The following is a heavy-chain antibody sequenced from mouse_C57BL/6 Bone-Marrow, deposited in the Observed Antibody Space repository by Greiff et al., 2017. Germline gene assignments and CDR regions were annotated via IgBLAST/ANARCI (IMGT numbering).Heavy chain of an antibody. CDR2: IDPSDSYT. J-gene: IGHJ3*01. D-gene: IGHD1-1*01. Sequence: QVQLQQPGAELVMPGASVKLSCKASGYTFTSYWMHWVKQRPGQGLEWIGEIDPSDSYTNYNQKFKGKSTLTVDKSSRTAYMQLSSLTSEDSAVYYCARGDYYGRPFAYWGQGTLVTVSA. CDR3: ARGDYYGRPFAY. CDR1: GYTFTSYW. V-gene: IGHV1-69*01.